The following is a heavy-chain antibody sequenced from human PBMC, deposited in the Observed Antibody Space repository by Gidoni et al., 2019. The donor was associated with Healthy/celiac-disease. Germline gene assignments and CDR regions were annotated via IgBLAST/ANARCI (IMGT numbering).Heavy chain of an antibody. CDR2: IWYDGSNK. CDR1: GFPFSSYG. Sequence: QVQLVESGGGVVQPGRSLRLSCAASGFPFSSYGMHWVRQAPGKGLEWVAVIWYDGSNKYYADSVKGRFTISRDNSKNTLYLQMNSLRAEDTAVYYCARDQTPIAAAGFDYWGQETLVTVSS. D-gene: IGHD6-13*01. J-gene: IGHJ4*02. V-gene: IGHV3-33*01. CDR3: ARDQTPIAAAGFDY.